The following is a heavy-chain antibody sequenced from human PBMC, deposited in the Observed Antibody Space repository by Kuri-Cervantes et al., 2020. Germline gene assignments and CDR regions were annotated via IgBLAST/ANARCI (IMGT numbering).Heavy chain of an antibody. CDR2: ISYDGSNK. CDR3: AKGLDRITIFGVVIFYYYYYGMDV. CDR1: GFTFSSYG. V-gene: IGHV3-30*18. Sequence: GESLKISCAASGFTFSSYGMHWVRQAPGKGLEWVAVISYDGSNKYYADSVKGRFTISRDNSKNTLYLQMNSLRAEDTAVYYCAKGLDRITIFGVVIFYYYYYGMDVWGQGTTVTVSS. D-gene: IGHD3-3*01. J-gene: IGHJ6*02.